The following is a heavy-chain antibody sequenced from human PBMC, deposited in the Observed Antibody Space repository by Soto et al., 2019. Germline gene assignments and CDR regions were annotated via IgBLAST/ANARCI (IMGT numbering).Heavy chain of an antibody. CDR2: ISADKGNT. CDR3: ARPLGFGADMGMDA. D-gene: IGHD3-16*01. Sequence: QVQLVQSGAEVKRPGASVKVSCKASGYTFTSYGINWMRQAPGQGLEWMGWISADKGNTNYAQNLQGRVTMTTDTSTSTVYMELRSLTSDDTAVYYCARPLGFGADMGMDAWGQGTTVTVSS. J-gene: IGHJ6*02. V-gene: IGHV1-18*01. CDR1: GYTFTSYG.